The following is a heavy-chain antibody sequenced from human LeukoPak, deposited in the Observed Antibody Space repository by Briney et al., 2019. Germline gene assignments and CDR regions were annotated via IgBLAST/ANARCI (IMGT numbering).Heavy chain of an antibody. J-gene: IGHJ4*02. CDR1: GGSISSYY. Sequence: SETLSLTCTVSGGSISSYYWSWIRQPPGKGLEWIGYINYSGSTNYNPSLKSRVTISVDTSKNQFSLKLSSVTAADTAVYYCARGSSVRLPFDYWGQGTLVTVSS. V-gene: IGHV4-59*08. D-gene: IGHD5-12*01. CDR3: ARGSSVRLPFDY. CDR2: INYSGST.